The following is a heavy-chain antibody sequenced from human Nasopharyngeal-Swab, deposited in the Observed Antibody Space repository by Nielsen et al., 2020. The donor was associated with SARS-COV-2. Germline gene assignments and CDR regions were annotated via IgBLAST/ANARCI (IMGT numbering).Heavy chain of an antibody. D-gene: IGHD3-16*01. CDR2: INEDGSDK. J-gene: IGHJ4*02. Sequence: GGSLRLSCVASEFTISSFSMTWVRQAPGKGLEWVADINEDGSDKYYVDSVKGRFTISRDNAKNSLFLQLNGLRAEDSAVYYCAAPRGTAVDYFDYWGQGTLVTVSS. V-gene: IGHV3-7*01. CDR3: AAPRGTAVDYFDY. CDR1: EFTISSFS.